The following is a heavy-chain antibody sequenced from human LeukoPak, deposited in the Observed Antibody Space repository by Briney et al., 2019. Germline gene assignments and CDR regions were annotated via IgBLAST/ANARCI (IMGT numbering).Heavy chain of an antibody. CDR2: MNPNSGNT. J-gene: IGHJ5*02. CDR3: ARFTEDDYSNYDWFDP. Sequence: ASVKVSCKASGYTFTSYDINWVRQATGQGLEWMGWMNPNSGNTGYAQKFQGRATMTRNTSISTAYMELSSLRSEDTAVYYCARFTEDDYSNYDWFDPWGQGTLVTVSS. D-gene: IGHD4-4*01. V-gene: IGHV1-8*01. CDR1: GYTFTSYD.